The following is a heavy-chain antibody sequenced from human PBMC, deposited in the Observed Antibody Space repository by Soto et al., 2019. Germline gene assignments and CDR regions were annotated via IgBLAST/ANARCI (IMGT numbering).Heavy chain of an antibody. CDR2: IHSDGST. Sequence: HPWGSLRLSCLASGFTVSSNYMTWFRQAPGKGLEWVSYIHSDGSTFYTESVKDRFTVSRDNSKNTLYLHMNSLRVEDTAIYYCARDQFFGSASSNNRYSYFYGMDVWGQGTTVTVSS. D-gene: IGHD3-10*01. CDR1: GFTVSSNY. V-gene: IGHV3-53*01. J-gene: IGHJ6*02. CDR3: ARDQFFGSASSNNRYSYFYGMDV.